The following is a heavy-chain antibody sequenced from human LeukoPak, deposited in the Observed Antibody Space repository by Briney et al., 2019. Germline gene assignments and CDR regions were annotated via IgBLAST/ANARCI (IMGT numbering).Heavy chain of an antibody. Sequence: GASVKVSCTASGYIFTDYYMHWVRQAPGQGLGGMAWINPKSGGTNYAQKFQGRVTMTRDTSISTAYMELTSLRSDDTALYYCATGKLVANSNWFDSWGQGTLVTVSS. D-gene: IGHD5-12*01. V-gene: IGHV1-2*02. CDR3: ATGKLVANSNWFDS. CDR1: GYIFTDYY. CDR2: INPKSGGT. J-gene: IGHJ5*01.